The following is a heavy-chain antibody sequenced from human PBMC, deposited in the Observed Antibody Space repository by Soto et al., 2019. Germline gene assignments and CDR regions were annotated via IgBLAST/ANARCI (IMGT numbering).Heavy chain of an antibody. CDR3: AKDLVGMATILLPFDY. CDR2: ISGSGGST. CDR1: GFTFSSYA. V-gene: IGHV3-23*01. D-gene: IGHD5-12*01. Sequence: GGSLRLSCAASGFTFSSYAMSWVRQAPGKGLEWVSAISGSGGSTYYADSVKGRFTISRDNSKNTLYLQMNSLRAEDTAVYYCAKDLVGMATILLPFDYWGQGTLVTVSS. J-gene: IGHJ4*02.